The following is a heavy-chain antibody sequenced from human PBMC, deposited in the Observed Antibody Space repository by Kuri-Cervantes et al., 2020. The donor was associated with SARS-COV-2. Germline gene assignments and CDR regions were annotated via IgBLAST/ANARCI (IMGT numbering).Heavy chain of an antibody. V-gene: IGHV3-7*01. CDR3: ARCRGGYYDSSGFYDGDAFDI. J-gene: IGHJ3*02. Sequence: GGSLRLSCAASGLTFSSYWMSWVRQAPGKGLEWVANIKQDGSEKYYVDSVKGRFTISRDNAKNSLYLQMNSLRAEDTAVYYCARCRGGYYDSSGFYDGDAFDIWGQGTMVTVSS. D-gene: IGHD3-22*01. CDR1: GLTFSSYW. CDR2: IKQDGSEK.